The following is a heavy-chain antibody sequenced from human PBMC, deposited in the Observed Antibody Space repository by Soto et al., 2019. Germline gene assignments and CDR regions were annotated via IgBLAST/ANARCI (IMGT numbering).Heavy chain of an antibody. Sequence: ASVKVSCKASGYTFTSYDINWVRQATGQGLEWMGWMNPNSGNTGYAQKFQGRVTMTRNTSISTAYVELSSLRSEDTAVYYCARVAAAAGPYFDYWGQGTLVTVSS. CDR2: MNPNSGNT. D-gene: IGHD6-13*01. CDR3: ARVAAAAGPYFDY. V-gene: IGHV1-8*01. CDR1: GYTFTSYD. J-gene: IGHJ4*02.